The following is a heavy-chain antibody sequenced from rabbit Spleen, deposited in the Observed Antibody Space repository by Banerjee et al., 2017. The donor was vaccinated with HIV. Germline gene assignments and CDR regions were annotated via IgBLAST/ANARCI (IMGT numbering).Heavy chain of an antibody. D-gene: IGHD2-1*01. J-gene: IGHJ4*01. CDR1: GFSLSSGYD. CDR2: IDPVFGST. V-gene: IGHV1S47*01. CDR3: VRDRANIGGDYGPYYFDL. Sequence: QEQLVESGGGLVQPEGSLTLTCKASGFSLSSGYDMCWVRQAPGKGLEWIEYIDPVFGSTYYATWGNGQFTIPSHNAQNTLYLQLSSLTAADTATYCCVRDRANIGGDYGPYYFDLWGQGTLVTVS.